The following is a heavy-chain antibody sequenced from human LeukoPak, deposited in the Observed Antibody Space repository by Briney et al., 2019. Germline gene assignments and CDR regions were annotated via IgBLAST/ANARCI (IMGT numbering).Heavy chain of an antibody. J-gene: IGHJ4*02. CDR1: GFTFRNNW. D-gene: IGHD7-27*01. Sequence: GGSLRLSCAASGFTFRNNWMTWVRQAPGKGLEWVSYISSSGSTIYYADSVKGRFTISRDNAKNSLYLQMNSLRAEDTAVYYCARDNLGYWVRVIDYWGQGTLVTVSS. CDR2: ISSSGSTI. CDR3: ARDNLGYWVRVIDY. V-gene: IGHV3-11*01.